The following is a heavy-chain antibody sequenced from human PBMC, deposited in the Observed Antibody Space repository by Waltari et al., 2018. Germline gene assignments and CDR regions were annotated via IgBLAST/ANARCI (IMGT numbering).Heavy chain of an antibody. CDR1: GGTFSSYA. D-gene: IGHD1-20*01. CDR2: IIPSFGTA. CDR3: ARTGGITGTKTDAFDI. V-gene: IGHV1-69*08. Sequence: QVQLVQSGAEVKKPGSSVKVSCKASGGTFSSYAISWVRQAPGQGLEWMGRIIPSFGTANYAQKFQGRVTITADKSTSTAYMELSSLRSEDTAVYYCARTGGITGTKTDAFDIWGQGTMVTVSS. J-gene: IGHJ3*02.